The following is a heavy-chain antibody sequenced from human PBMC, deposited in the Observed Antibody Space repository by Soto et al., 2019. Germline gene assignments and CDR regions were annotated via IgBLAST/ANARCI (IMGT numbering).Heavy chain of an antibody. J-gene: IGHJ6*02. V-gene: IGHV6-1*01. Sequence: PSQTLSLTCAISGDSVSSNSAAWNWIRQSPSRGLEWLGRTYYRSKWYNDYAVSVKSRITINPDTSKNQFSLQLNSVTPEDTAVYYCARTDTAMATYYYYGMDVWGQGTTVTGSS. D-gene: IGHD5-18*01. CDR3: ARTDTAMATYYYYGMDV. CDR2: TYYRSKWYN. CDR1: GDSVSSNSAA.